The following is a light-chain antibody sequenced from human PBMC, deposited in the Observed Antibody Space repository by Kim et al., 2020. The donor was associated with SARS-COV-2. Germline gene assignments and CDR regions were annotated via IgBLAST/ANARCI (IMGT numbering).Light chain of an antibody. J-gene: IGKJ2*01. CDR1: QTVFYNPNNKNY. V-gene: IGKV4-1*01. CDR2: WAS. Sequence: ERATISCRSSQTVFYNPNNKNYLGWYQQKAGQPPKLLIYWASTRESGVPDRFSGSGSGTDFTLTISGLQAEDVAVYYCQQYYSGYTFGQGTKLEI. CDR3: QQYYSGYT.